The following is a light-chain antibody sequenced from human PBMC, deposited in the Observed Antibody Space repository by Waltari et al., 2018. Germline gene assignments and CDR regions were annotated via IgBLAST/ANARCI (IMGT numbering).Light chain of an antibody. Sequence: QSALTQPASVSGSPGQSLTISCTGTSSDIGYYNLVSWYQQDPGKAPKVIIYEVNNRPSGVYTRFSGSKSGNTASLTISGLQAEDEADYYCCSYIGDSAWVFGGGTKVTVL. V-gene: IGLV2-23*02. CDR2: EVN. CDR1: SSDIGYYNL. CDR3: CSYIGDSAWV. J-gene: IGLJ3*02.